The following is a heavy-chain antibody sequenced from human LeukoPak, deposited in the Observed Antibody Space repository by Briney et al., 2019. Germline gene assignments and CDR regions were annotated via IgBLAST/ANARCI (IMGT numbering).Heavy chain of an antibody. D-gene: IGHD6-19*01. J-gene: IGHJ4*02. CDR1: GFTFRSYG. CDR3: AKDSDRWGSGYYFDY. Sequence: GGSLRLSCAASGFTFRSYGMHWVRQAPGKGLEWVAVISYDGSNKYYADSVKGRFTISRDNSKNTLYLQMNSLRAEDTAVYYCAKDSDRWGSGYYFDYWGQGTLVTVSS. V-gene: IGHV3-30*18. CDR2: ISYDGSNK.